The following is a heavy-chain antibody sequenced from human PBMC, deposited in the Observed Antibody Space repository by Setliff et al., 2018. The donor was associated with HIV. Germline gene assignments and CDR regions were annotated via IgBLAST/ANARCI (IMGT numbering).Heavy chain of an antibody. CDR2: IYHSGST. CDR1: GYSISSGYY. V-gene: IGHV4-38-2*02. CDR3: ARDFGASGYSEY. Sequence: PSETLSLTCAVSGYSISSGYYWGWIRQPPGKGLEWIGSIYHSGSTYYNPSLKSRVTISVDTSKNQFSLKLSSVTAADTAVYYCARDFGASGYSEYWGQGTLVTVSS. D-gene: IGHD3-22*01. J-gene: IGHJ4*02.